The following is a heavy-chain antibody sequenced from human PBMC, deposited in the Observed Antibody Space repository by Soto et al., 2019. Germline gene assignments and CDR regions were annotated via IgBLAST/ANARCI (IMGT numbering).Heavy chain of an antibody. Sequence: EVQLVESGGGLVQPGGSLRLSCAASGFTFSSYSMNWVRQAPGKGLEWVSCISSSSSTIYYADSVKGRFTISRDNAKNSLYLQMNSLRAEDTAVYYCARGEAPNYYGSGSYFPFDYWGQGTLVTVSS. D-gene: IGHD3-10*01. CDR2: ISSSSSTI. V-gene: IGHV3-48*01. CDR1: GFTFSSYS. J-gene: IGHJ4*02. CDR3: ARGEAPNYYGSGSYFPFDY.